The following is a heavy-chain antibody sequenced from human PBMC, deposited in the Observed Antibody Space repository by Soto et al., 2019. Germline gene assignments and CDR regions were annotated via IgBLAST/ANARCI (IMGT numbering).Heavy chain of an antibody. Sequence: GGSLRLFCAASGFTFSDAWMSWVLQAPGKWLDWVGRIKSKSDGGATEYAAPVRCRCNISRYDSKNTLYLQMNSRKTEDTAVYYCTTDLWRIAVVVGSTGYFNPWGQGT. V-gene: IGHV3-15*01. D-gene: IGHD2-15*01. CDR3: TTDLWRIAVVVGSTGYFNP. J-gene: IGHJ5*02. CDR1: GFTFSDAW. CDR2: IKSKSDGGAT.